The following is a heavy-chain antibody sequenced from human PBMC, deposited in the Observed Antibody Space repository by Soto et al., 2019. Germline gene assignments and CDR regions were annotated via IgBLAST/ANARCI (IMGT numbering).Heavy chain of an antibody. CDR2: INPSGGST. D-gene: IGHD2-2*01. Sequence: ASVKVSCKASGYTFTSYYMHWVRQAPGQGLEWMGIINPSGGSTSYAQKFQGRVTMTRDTSTSTVYMELSSLRSGDTAVYYCARSQKRIVVVPAAIDYWGQGTLVTVSS. J-gene: IGHJ4*02. CDR1: GYTFTSYY. CDR3: ARSQKRIVVVPAAIDY. V-gene: IGHV1-46*01.